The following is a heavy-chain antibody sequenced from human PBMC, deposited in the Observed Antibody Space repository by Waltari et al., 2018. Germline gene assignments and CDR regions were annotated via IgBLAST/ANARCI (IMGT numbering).Heavy chain of an antibody. J-gene: IGHJ3*02. CDR3: ARGDGGSGLGASDI. V-gene: IGHV3-33*01. D-gene: IGHD3-3*01. Sequence: QVQLVASGGGVVQSGRSLRLSCVGSGFTLTNHGMNWVRQAPGKGLEWVAVIWYDGSNKNYVDSVKGRFTISRDNSKNTLYLEMNSLRAEDTAVYFCARGDGGSGLGASDIWGQGTMVTVSS. CDR1: GFTLTNHG. CDR2: IWYDGSNK.